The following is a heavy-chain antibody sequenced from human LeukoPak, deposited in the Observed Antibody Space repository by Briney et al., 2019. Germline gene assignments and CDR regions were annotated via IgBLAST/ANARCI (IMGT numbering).Heavy chain of an antibody. Sequence: GGSLRLSCAASGFTFIDYDMHWVRQVIGKGLEWVSAIGIRGDTHYSGSVKGRFTISRENAESSLYLQMNSLRAEDTAVYYCARSIAGAAGIGYWGQGTLVTVSS. CDR1: GFTFIDYD. V-gene: IGHV3-13*01. J-gene: IGHJ4*02. CDR3: ARSIAGAAGIGY. CDR2: IGIRGDT. D-gene: IGHD6-19*01.